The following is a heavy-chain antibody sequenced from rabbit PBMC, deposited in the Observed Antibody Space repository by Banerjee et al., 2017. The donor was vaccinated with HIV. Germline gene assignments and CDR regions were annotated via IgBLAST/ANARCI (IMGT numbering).Heavy chain of an antibody. CDR2: INTSSGNT. CDR3: ARGGGAGTGYDL. J-gene: IGHJ3*01. V-gene: IGHV1S45*01. Sequence: QEQLVESGGGLVKPEGSLTLTCTASGFSFSNGYVMCWVRQAPGKGLEWIACINTSSGNTVYASWAKGRFTISRTSSTTVALQMTSLTAADTATYFCARGGGAGTGYDLWGQGTLVTVS. D-gene: IGHD6-1*01. CDR1: GFSFSNGYV.